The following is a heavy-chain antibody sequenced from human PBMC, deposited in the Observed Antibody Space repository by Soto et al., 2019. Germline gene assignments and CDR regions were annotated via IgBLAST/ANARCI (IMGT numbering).Heavy chain of an antibody. J-gene: IGHJ6*02. CDR2: IYHTGST. CDR3: ARDPRGGYYYYGMDV. CDR1: GYSISSGYY. Sequence: SETLSLTCAVSGYSISSGYYWGWIRQPPGKGLEWIGSIYHTGSTYYNPSLKSRVTISVDTSKNQLSLKLSSVTAADTAVYFCARDPRGGYYYYGMDVWGQGTTVT. V-gene: IGHV4-38-2*02. D-gene: IGHD2-15*01.